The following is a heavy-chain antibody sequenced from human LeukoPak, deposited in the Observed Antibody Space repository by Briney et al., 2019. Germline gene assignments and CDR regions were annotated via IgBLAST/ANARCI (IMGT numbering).Heavy chain of an antibody. J-gene: IGHJ6*02. Sequence: PSETLSLTCIVSGGSINSGGYYWSWIRQHPGKGLEWIGYIYYSGSTYYNPSLKSRVTISVDTSKNQFSLKLSSVTAADTAVYYCARDRGSIFEPDGMDVWGQGTTVTVSS. CDR1: GGSINSGGYY. CDR2: IYYSGST. V-gene: IGHV4-31*03. D-gene: IGHD3-3*01. CDR3: ARDRGSIFEPDGMDV.